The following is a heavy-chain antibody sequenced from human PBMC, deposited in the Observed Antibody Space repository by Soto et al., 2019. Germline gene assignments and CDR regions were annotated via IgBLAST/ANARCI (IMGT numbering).Heavy chain of an antibody. D-gene: IGHD5-18*01. V-gene: IGHV4-31*02. J-gene: IGHJ3*01. CDR2: IYYSGST. CDR1: YS. Sequence: YSRSPIRPRPGKGLEWIGYIYYSGSTYYNPSLKSRVTISVDTSKNQFSLKLSSVTAADTAVYYCARLGTAANNPGYYFHAFHVRCQG. CDR3: ARLGTAANNPGYYFHAFHV.